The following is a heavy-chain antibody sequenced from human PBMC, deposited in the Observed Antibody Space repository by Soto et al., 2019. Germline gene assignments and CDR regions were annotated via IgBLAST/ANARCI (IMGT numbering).Heavy chain of an antibody. CDR1: GFIFRNYA. D-gene: IGHD1-26*01. CDR3: ARSRNSAVADSFDF. V-gene: IGHV3-30*04. J-gene: IGHJ4*02. Sequence: LGLSCAASGFIFRNYAIHWVRQAPGRGLEWVAVISRDGSHKYYLDSVKGRFTISRDNSKDTVNLLMNSLRDDDSAMYYCARSRNSAVADSFDFWGQGTLVTVSS. CDR2: ISRDGSHK.